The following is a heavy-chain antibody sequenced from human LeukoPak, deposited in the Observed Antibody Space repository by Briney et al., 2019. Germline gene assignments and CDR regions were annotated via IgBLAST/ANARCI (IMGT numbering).Heavy chain of an antibody. D-gene: IGHD6-19*01. CDR2: IYSGGST. V-gene: IGHV3-66*01. Sequence: PGRSLRLSCAASGFTVSSNYMSWVRQAPGKGLEWVSLIYSGGSTYYADSVKGRFTISRDNSKNTLYLQMNSLRAEDTAVYYCARAESGQWYIDYWGQGTLVTVSS. J-gene: IGHJ4*02. CDR1: GFTVSSNY. CDR3: ARAESGQWYIDY.